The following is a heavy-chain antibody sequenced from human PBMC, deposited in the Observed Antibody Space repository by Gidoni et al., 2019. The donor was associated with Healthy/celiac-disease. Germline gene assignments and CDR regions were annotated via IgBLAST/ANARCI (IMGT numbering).Heavy chain of an antibody. CDR3: ARESWGSDSSFDY. D-gene: IGHD6-13*01. V-gene: IGHV1-3*01. J-gene: IGHJ4*02. Sequence: QVQPVQSGAEVKKPGASVKVSCKASGYTFTSYAMHWVRQAPGQRLEWMGWINAGNGNTKYSQKFQGRVTITRDTSASTAYMELSSLRSEDTAVYYCARESWGSDSSFDYWGQGTLVTVSS. CDR1: GYTFTSYA. CDR2: INAGNGNT.